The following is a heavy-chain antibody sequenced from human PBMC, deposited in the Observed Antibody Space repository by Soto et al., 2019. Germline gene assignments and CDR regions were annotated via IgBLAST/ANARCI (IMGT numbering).Heavy chain of an antibody. CDR1: GFTVSSYA. D-gene: IGHD3-16*01. V-gene: IGHV3-23*01. CDR2: ISGSGST. Sequence: EVQLLESGGGLVQPWGSLRLSCAASGFTVSSYAMSWFRQAPGQGLEWVSVISGSGSTYSADSVKGRFTISRDSSKNTVYLQMNSLRAEDTAVYYCAKALRFTFTTGYYMDVWGRGTTVTVSS. J-gene: IGHJ6*03. CDR3: AKALRFTFTTGYYMDV.